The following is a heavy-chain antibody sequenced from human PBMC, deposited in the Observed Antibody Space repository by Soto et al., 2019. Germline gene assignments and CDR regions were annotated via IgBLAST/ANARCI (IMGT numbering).Heavy chain of an antibody. J-gene: IGHJ2*01. CDR3: ARESHDILTGPPWVWYFDL. D-gene: IGHD3-9*01. CDR1: GGSFSGYY. CDR2: INDRGSI. Sequence: QVQLQQWGAGPLRPLETLSLTCGVSGGSFSGYYWAWIRQSPGKGLEWIGEINDRGSINYNPSLKSRVSISVDTSKNHYSLKLRSVTAADTAVYSGARESHDILTGPPWVWYFDLWGRGTLVTVSS. V-gene: IGHV4-34*01.